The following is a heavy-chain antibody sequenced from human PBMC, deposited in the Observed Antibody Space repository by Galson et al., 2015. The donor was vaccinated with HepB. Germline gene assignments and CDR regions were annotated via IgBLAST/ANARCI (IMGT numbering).Heavy chain of an antibody. Sequence: SLRLSCAASAFTFSSYSMNWVRQAPGKGLEWVSSISSSSSYIYYADSVKGRFTVSRDNAKNSLYLQMNSLRAEDTAVYYCARGRTKVTDRFDYWGQGTLVTVSS. CDR2: ISSSSSYI. D-gene: IGHD2-21*02. CDR1: AFTFSSYS. J-gene: IGHJ4*02. V-gene: IGHV3-21*01. CDR3: ARGRTKVTDRFDY.